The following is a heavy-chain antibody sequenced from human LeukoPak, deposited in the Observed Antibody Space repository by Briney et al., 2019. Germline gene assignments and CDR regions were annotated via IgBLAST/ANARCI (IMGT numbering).Heavy chain of an antibody. D-gene: IGHD1-26*01. V-gene: IGHV3-74*01. Sequence: SGDSLRLSCAASGFTFSSYWMHWLRQAPGKELVWVSRINSDGSRTSYAASVKGRFTISRDNAKHTLYLQMNSLRAEATAVYYCARTQYSERNRVAFDIWGQGTMVTVSS. CDR3: ARTQYSERNRVAFDI. J-gene: IGHJ3*02. CDR1: GFTFSSYW. CDR2: INSDGSRT.